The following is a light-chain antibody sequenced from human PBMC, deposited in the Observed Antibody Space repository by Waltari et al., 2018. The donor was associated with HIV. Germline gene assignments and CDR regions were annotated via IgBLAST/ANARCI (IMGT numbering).Light chain of an antibody. V-gene: IGLV2-18*02. Sequence: QSALTQPPSVSGSPGQSVTISCTGTSSDVGTYNRVPWYQQPPGTAPNVVIYDVSNRPSGVPDRFSGSKSGNTASLTISGLQAEDEADYYCSSFTTSSTLIFGGGTRLTVL. CDR3: SSFTTSSTLI. CDR1: SSDVGTYNR. J-gene: IGLJ2*01. CDR2: DVS.